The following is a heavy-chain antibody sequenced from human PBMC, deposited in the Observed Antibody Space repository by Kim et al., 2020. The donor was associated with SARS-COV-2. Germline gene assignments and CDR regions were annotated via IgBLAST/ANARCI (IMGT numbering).Heavy chain of an antibody. J-gene: IGHJ6*02. CDR3: ARSGYSYGYYYYGMDV. D-gene: IGHD5-18*01. V-gene: IGHV4-34*01. CDR1: GGSFSGYY. CDR2: INHSGST. Sequence: SETLSLTCAVYGGSFSGYYWSWIRQPPGKGLEWIGEINHSGSTNYNPSLKSRVTISVDTSKNQFSLKLSSVTAADTAVYYCARSGYSYGYYYYGMDVWGQGTTVTVSS.